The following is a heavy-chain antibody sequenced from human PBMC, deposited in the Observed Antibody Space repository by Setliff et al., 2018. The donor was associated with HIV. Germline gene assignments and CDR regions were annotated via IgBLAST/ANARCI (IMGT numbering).Heavy chain of an antibody. CDR1: GGSISSTTYW. D-gene: IGHD3-10*01. CDR3: ARGWVRGPIISPGTYFSYGLDV. Sequence: SETLSLTCTVSGGSISSTTYWWGWIRQPPGEGLEWVGRFHATGVTNYSPSLKSRVSMSIDKSKSQFSLKLTSMTAADTAVYYCARGWVRGPIISPGTYFSYGLDVWGQGTPVTVSS. CDR2: FHATGVT. V-gene: IGHV4-61*05. J-gene: IGHJ6*02.